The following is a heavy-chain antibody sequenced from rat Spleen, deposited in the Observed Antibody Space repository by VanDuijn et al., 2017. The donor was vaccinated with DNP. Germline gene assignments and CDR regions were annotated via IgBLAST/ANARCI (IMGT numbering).Heavy chain of an antibody. V-gene: IGHV5-20*01. Sequence: EVQLVESGGGLVQPGRSLKLSCAASGFTFSDYYMAWVRQAPTKGLEWVASISYDGGNTYYRDSVKGRFTISRDNAKSSLYLQMDSLRSEDTDTYYCTQFITTYWDFDFWGPGTMVTVSS. D-gene: IGHD1-10*01. CDR3: TQFITTYWDFDF. J-gene: IGHJ1*01. CDR1: GFTFSDYY. CDR2: ISYDGGNT.